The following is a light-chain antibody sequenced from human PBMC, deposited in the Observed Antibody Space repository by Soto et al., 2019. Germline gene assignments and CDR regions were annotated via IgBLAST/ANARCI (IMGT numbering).Light chain of an antibody. CDR1: RAIGIY. J-gene: IGKJ1*01. V-gene: IGKV1-27*01. CDR2: AAS. CDR3: QNYHGAPWT. Sequence: DFQLTQSPSSLSASVGDRVTITCRASRAIGIYLAWYQQKPGNLPDLLIYAASTLHSGVPSRFSGSGSGTDFTLTISSLQPEDVATYYCQNYHGAPWTFGQGTKVDIK.